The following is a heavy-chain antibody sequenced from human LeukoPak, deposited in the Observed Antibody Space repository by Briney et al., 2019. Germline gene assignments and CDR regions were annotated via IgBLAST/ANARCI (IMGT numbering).Heavy chain of an antibody. CDR3: ATHRVGATVGWFDP. CDR2: IYTSGST. Sequence: SETLSLTCTVSGGSISSYYWSWIRQPAGKGLEWIGRIYTSGSTNYNPSLKSRVTMSVDTSKNQFSLKLSSVTAADTAVYYCATHRVGATVGWFDPWGQGTLVTVSS. J-gene: IGHJ5*02. D-gene: IGHD1-26*01. CDR1: GGSISSYY. V-gene: IGHV4-4*07.